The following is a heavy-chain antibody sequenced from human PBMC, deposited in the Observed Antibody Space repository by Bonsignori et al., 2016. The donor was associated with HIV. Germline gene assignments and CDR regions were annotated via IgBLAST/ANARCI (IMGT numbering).Heavy chain of an antibody. D-gene: IGHD3-3*01. Sequence: GESLKISCAVSEFTVSDNYMSWVRQAPGKGLEWVSVIYSDGDSYYADSVKGRFTISRDKSKNTVFLQMNSLTAEDTAVYYCARGSPTYYDFLNGYYAGLYFDYWGQGTLVTVSS. CDR1: EFTVSDNY. J-gene: IGHJ4*02. CDR3: ARGSPTYYDFLNGYYAGLYFDY. V-gene: IGHV3-53*01. CDR2: IYSDGDS.